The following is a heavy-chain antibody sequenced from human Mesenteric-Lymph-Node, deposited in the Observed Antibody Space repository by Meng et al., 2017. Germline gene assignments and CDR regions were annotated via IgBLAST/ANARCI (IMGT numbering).Heavy chain of an antibody. J-gene: IGHJ6*02. CDR1: GGTFSSYT. CDR2: IIPILGIA. V-gene: IGHV1-69*04. Sequence: SVKVSCKASGGTFSSYTISWVRQAPGQGLEWMGRIIPILGIANYAQKFQGRVTITADESTSTAYMELSSLRSEDTAVYYCARENTTGTYYYGMDVWGQGTTVTVSS. D-gene: IGHD1-1*01. CDR3: ARENTTGTYYYGMDV.